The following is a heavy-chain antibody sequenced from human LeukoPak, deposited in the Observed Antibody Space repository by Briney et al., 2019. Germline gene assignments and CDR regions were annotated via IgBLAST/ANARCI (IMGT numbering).Heavy chain of an antibody. Sequence: GGSLRLSCAASGLTFSIYAMSWVRQAPGKGLEWVSAISGGGDTTHYADSVKGRFTISRDNSMNTLYLQMDSLRAEDTAVYFCSRGYCTSSSCNHWFDPWGQGALVTVSS. V-gene: IGHV3-23*01. CDR2: ISGGGDTT. D-gene: IGHD2-2*03. CDR3: SRGYCTSSSCNHWFDP. CDR1: GLTFSIYA. J-gene: IGHJ5*02.